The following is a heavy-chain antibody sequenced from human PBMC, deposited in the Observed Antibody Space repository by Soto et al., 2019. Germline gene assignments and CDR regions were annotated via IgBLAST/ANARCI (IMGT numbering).Heavy chain of an antibody. CDR3: ARLEYSYGWLGGMDV. D-gene: IGHD5-18*01. CDR1: GYSFTSYW. J-gene: IGHJ6*02. Sequence: PGESLKISCKGSGYSFTSYWISWVRQMPGKGLEWMGRIDPSDSYTNYSPSFQGQVTISADKSISTAYLQWSSLKASDTAMYYCARLEYSYGWLGGMDVWGQGTTVTVSS. V-gene: IGHV5-10-1*04. CDR2: IDPSDSYT.